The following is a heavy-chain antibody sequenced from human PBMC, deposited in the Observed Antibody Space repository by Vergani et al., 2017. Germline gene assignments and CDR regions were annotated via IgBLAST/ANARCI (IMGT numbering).Heavy chain of an antibody. D-gene: IGHD6-6*01. V-gene: IGHV1-18*01. CDR2: ISGYDGKT. J-gene: IGHJ6*03. CDR1: GYSFNSYG. CDR3: ARGGSIAAPSYLYYFYMDV. Sequence: QVQLVQSGAEMKKPGASVNVSCKTSGYSFNSYGINWVRQAPGQGLEWLGWISGYDGKTKYVEKLQGRITATIDTSTNSAYMELRGLRSDDTAVYYCARGGSIAAPSYLYYFYMDVWGKGTSVTVSS.